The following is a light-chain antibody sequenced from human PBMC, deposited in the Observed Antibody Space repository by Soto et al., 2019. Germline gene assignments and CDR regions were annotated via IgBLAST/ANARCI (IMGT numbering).Light chain of an antibody. CDR2: AAS. Sequence: DIQMTQSPSSLSASVGDRVTITCRASQGINNYVAWYQQKPGKAPKLLIYAASTLQSGVPSRFSGSGSGTYFTPTISSLQPEDVATYSCQKYNSVPLFGPGIRVDIK. V-gene: IGKV1-27*01. CDR1: QGINNY. J-gene: IGKJ3*01. CDR3: QKYNSVPL.